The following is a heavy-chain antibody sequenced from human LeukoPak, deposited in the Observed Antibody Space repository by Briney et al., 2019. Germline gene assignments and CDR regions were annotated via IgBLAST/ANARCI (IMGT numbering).Heavy chain of an antibody. CDR1: GFTFSNAG. CDR2: IKQDGSEK. J-gene: IGHJ4*02. CDR3: ARGVIAVAGSDY. D-gene: IGHD6-19*01. Sequence: GGSLRLSCAASGFTFSNAGMSWVRQAPGKGLEWVANIKQDGSEKYYVDSVKGRFTISRDNAKNSLYLQMNSLRAEDTAVYYCARGVIAVAGSDYWGQGTLVTVSS. V-gene: IGHV3-7*01.